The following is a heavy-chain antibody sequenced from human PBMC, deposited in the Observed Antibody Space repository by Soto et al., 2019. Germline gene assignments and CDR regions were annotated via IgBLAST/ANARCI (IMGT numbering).Heavy chain of an antibody. V-gene: IGHV3-7*01. CDR2: IKQDGSEK. CDR1: GFTFSNYW. D-gene: IGHD4-17*01. J-gene: IGHJ4*02. CDR3: ARVYFYGVY. Sequence: GGSLRLSCAASGFTFSNYWMSWVRQAPGKGLEWVANIKQDGSEKYYVDSVKGRFTISRDNAKNSVYLQMNSLRAEDTAVYYCARVYFYGVYWGQGTLVTVSS.